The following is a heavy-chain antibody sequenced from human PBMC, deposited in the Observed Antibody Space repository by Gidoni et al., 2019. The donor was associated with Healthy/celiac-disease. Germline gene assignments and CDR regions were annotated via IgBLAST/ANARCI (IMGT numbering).Heavy chain of an antibody. Sequence: EVQRVESGGGVVQPGGSPRLSCAPSGFHFRSHSMNWVRQAPGKGLEWVSYISSSSSTIYYADSVKGRFTISRDNAKNSLYLQMNSLGDEDTAVYYCARDRIDTYQLVYYYYYGMDVWGQGTTVTVSS. CDR2: ISSSSSTI. CDR1: GFHFRSHS. V-gene: IGHV3-48*02. D-gene: IGHD2-2*01. CDR3: ARDRIDTYQLVYYYYYGMDV. J-gene: IGHJ6*02.